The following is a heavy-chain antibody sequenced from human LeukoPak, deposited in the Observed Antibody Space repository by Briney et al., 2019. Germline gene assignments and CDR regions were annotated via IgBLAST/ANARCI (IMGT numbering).Heavy chain of an antibody. J-gene: IGHJ4*02. CDR3: ARWKAVAEGVLDY. V-gene: IGHV3-53*01. D-gene: IGHD6-19*01. CDR1: GFTVSSNY. CDR2: IYSGGST. Sequence: GGSLRLSCTASGFTVSSNYMSWVRQAPGKGLEWVSVIYSGGSTYFADSVKGRFTITRDNSKNTLFLRMRSLRAEDTAVYHCARWKAVAEGVLDYWGQGALVTVSS.